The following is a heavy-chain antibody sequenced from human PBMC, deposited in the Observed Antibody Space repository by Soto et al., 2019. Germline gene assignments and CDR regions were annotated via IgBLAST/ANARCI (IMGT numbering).Heavy chain of an antibody. CDR2: INAGNGNT. V-gene: IGHV1-3*01. J-gene: IGHJ4*02. D-gene: IGHD3-22*01. CDR3: ARSSPTRQTITMIVVAADY. Sequence: ASVKVSCKASGSTFTSYAMHWVRQAPGQRLEWMGWINAGNGNTKYSQKFQGRVTITRDTSASTAYMALSSLRSEDTAVYYGARSSPTRQTITMIVVAADYWGQGTMVTVSS. CDR1: GSTFTSYA.